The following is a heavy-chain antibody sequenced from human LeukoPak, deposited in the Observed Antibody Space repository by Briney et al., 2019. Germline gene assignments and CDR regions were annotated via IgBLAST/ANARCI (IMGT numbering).Heavy chain of an antibody. CDR1: GFTFSSYS. Sequence: GGSLRLSWAAAGFTFSSYSMNWVRQAPGKGLEWVSSISSSSSYIYYADSVKGRFTISRDNAKNSLYLQMNSLRAEDTAVYYCATRGYSYGNAFDIWGQGTMVTVSS. CDR2: ISSSSSYI. J-gene: IGHJ3*02. V-gene: IGHV3-21*01. CDR3: ATRGYSYGNAFDI. D-gene: IGHD5-18*01.